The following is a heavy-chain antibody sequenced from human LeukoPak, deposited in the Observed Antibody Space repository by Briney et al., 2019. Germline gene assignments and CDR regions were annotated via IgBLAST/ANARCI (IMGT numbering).Heavy chain of an antibody. CDR2: IFHSGSV. CDR1: AYSISSGYF. J-gene: IGHJ4*02. V-gene: IGHV4-38-2*02. Sequence: SETLSLTCTVSAYSISSGYFWGWIRQPPGKGPEWIGSIFHSGSVYYNPSLQSRVTISIDTYRNQFSLKLRSVTAADTAVYYCARMKGDYWGQGALVIVSS. CDR3: ARMKGDY.